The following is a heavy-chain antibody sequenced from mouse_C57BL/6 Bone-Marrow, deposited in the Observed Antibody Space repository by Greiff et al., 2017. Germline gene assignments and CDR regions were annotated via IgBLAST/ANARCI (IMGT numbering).Heavy chain of an antibody. CDR1: GYTFTSYW. J-gene: IGHJ3*01. D-gene: IGHD1-1*02. Sequence: VQLQQPGAELVRPGTSVKLSCKASGYTFTSYWMHWVKQRPGQGLEWIGVIDPSDSYTNYNQKFKGKATLTVDTSSSTAYMQLSSLTSEDSAVYYCARGLLWSDSAYWGQGTLVTVSA. CDR3: ARGLLWSDSAY. V-gene: IGHV1-59*01. CDR2: IDPSDSYT.